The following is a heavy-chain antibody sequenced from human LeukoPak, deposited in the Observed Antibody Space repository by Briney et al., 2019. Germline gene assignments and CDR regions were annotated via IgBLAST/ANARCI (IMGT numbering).Heavy chain of an antibody. D-gene: IGHD3-22*01. CDR1: GFIFSNSW. J-gene: IGHJ5*02. CDR3: ANGGTYSSGP. Sequence: LAGGSLRLSCAASGFIFSNSWMTWVGQAPGKGLEWVATIKPDGSAQYYVDSVKGRFTISRDNAKTSLFLQINSLRAEDTAVYYCANGGTYSSGPWGQGTLVTVSS. CDR2: IKPDGSAQ. V-gene: IGHV3-7*01.